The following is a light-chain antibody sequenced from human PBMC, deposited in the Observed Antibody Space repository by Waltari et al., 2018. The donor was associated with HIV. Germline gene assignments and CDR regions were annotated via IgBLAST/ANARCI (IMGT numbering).Light chain of an antibody. CDR1: TSDMSSLNF. V-gene: IGLV2-14*01. Sequence: HSVLTQPASVSGSPGQSITISCSGPTSDMSSLNFVSWYQQSPGRAPKLIIFEVSSRPSGISDRFSGSKSGYTASLPISALRTEDEADYFCSSYSPRDSVVFGGGTKVTVL. CDR2: EVS. CDR3: SSYSPRDSVV. J-gene: IGLJ3*02.